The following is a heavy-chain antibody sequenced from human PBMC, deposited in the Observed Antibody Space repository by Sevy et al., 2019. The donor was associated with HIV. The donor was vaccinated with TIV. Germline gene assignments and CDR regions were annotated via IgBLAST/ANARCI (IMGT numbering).Heavy chain of an antibody. J-gene: IGHJ4*02. CDR1: GFSVSSHA. Sequence: GGSLRLSCAASGFSVSSHAMHWVRQAPGKGLEWVALLSYDGGAQYYADSVKGRFSISRDNSKNILYLQMNSLRPADTALYYCTRDAGNSVVWYPSNYWGQGTLVTVS. CDR2: LSYDGGAQ. V-gene: IGHV3-30*04. D-gene: IGHD3-9*01. CDR3: TRDAGNSVVWYPSNY.